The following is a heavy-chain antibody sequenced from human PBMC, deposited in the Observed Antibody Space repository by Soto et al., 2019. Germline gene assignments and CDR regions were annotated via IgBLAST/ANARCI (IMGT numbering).Heavy chain of an antibody. D-gene: IGHD2-2*01. CDR3: AGEGCSSTSCYAYAYYGMDV. Sequence: QVQLVQSGAEVKKPGSSVKVSCKASGGTFSSYAISWVRQAPGQGLEWMGGIIPIFGTANYAQKFQGRVTITADESTSTAYMELSSLRSEDTAVYYCAGEGCSSTSCYAYAYYGMDVWGQGTTVTVSS. CDR2: IIPIFGTA. CDR1: GGTFSSYA. J-gene: IGHJ6*02. V-gene: IGHV1-69*01.